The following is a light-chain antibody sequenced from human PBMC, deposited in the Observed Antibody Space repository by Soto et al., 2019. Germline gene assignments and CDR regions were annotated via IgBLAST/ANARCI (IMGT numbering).Light chain of an antibody. V-gene: IGLV2-14*03. CDR1: SSDVGGYNY. J-gene: IGLJ2*01. Sequence: QSVLTQPASVSGSPGQSITISCTGTSSDVGGYNYVSWYQQHPGKAPQLMIYDVSSRPSGVSHRFSGSKSGTTASLTISGLQAEDEAYYFCSSYTAITTTRVFGGGTKLTV. CDR3: SSYTAITTTRV. CDR2: DVS.